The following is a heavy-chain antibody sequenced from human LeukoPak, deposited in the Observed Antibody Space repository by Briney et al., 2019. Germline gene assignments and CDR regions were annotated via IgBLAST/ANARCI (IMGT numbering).Heavy chain of an antibody. CDR2: RNQDETEK. Sequence: PGGSLRLSCAASGFTFSDYYMSWVRQAPGKGLEWVANRNQDETEKYYVDSVKGRFTISRDNGKNSLYLQMNSLRVEDTAVYYCAKLAKYFYGSETFYFFEHWGQGTPVTASS. CDR1: GFTFSDYY. D-gene: IGHD3-10*01. V-gene: IGHV3-7*01. J-gene: IGHJ4*02. CDR3: AKLAKYFYGSETFYFFEH.